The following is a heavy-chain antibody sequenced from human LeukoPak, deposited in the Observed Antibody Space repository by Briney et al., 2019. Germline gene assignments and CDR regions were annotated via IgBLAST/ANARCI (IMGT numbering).Heavy chain of an antibody. V-gene: IGHV3-74*01. CDR3: AISRYSGSSLDY. Sequence: GGSLRLSCAASGFTFTTYWMPWVRQAPGKGLMWVSRISGDGGTSAYADSVKGRFTISRDNAKNTLYLQMNSLRTEDTALYYCAISRYSGSSLDYWGQGSLVTVPS. CDR1: GFTFTTYW. D-gene: IGHD1-26*01. J-gene: IGHJ4*02. CDR2: ISGDGGTS.